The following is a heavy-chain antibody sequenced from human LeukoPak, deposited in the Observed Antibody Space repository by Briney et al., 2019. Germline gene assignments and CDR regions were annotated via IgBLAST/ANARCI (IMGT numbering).Heavy chain of an antibody. D-gene: IGHD3-10*01. J-gene: IGHJ6*03. CDR3: VREGSGSTHYMDV. CDR2: ITARSKSI. Sequence: GGSLRLSCAASGFTVSSNYMSWVRQAPGKGLEWVSSITARSKSIDYAASVKGRFAISRDDAKNSLSLQMDSLRVEDTAVYYCVREGSGSTHYMDVWGKGTTVTVSS. CDR1: GFTVSSNY. V-gene: IGHV3-21*01.